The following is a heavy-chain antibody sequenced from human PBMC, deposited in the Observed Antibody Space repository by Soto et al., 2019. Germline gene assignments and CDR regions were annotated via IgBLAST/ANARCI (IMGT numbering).Heavy chain of an antibody. D-gene: IGHD6-6*01. Sequence: SVKVSCKASGGTFSSYTISWVRQAPGQGLEWMGRIIPILGIANYAQKFQGRVTITADKSTSTAYMELSSLRSEDTAVYYCARDREYSSSSEGNEPFDYWGQGTLVTVSS. J-gene: IGHJ4*02. V-gene: IGHV1-69*04. CDR2: IIPILGIA. CDR1: GGTFSSYT. CDR3: ARDREYSSSSEGNEPFDY.